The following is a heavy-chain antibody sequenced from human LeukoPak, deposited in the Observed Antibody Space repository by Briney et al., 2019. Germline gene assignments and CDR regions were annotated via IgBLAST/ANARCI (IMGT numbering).Heavy chain of an antibody. CDR2: INPNSGGT. J-gene: IGHJ4*02. D-gene: IGHD1-26*01. V-gene: IGHV1-2*02. Sequence: ASVKVSCKASGYTFTGYYMHWVRQAPGQGLERMGWINPNSGGTNYAQKFQGRVTMTRDTSISTAYMELSRLRSDDTAVYYCARFLRVGATITPSDYWGQGTLVTVSS. CDR3: ARFLRVGATITPSDY. CDR1: GYTFTGYY.